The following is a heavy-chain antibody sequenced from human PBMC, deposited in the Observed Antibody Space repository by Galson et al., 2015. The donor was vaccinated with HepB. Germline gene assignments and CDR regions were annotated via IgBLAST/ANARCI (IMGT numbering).Heavy chain of an antibody. Sequence: SVKVSCRASGGTFSSYAISWVRQAPGQGLEWMGRIIPILGIANYAQKFQGRVTITADKSTSTAYMELSSLGSEDTAVYYCASLNRGDSSTVSLPTGDYWGQGTLVTVSS. CDR2: IIPILGIA. D-gene: IGHD6-13*01. J-gene: IGHJ4*02. CDR3: ASLNRGDSSTVSLPTGDY. CDR1: GGTFSSYA. V-gene: IGHV1-69*04.